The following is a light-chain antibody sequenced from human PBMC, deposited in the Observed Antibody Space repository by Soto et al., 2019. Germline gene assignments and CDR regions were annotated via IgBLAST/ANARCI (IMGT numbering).Light chain of an antibody. J-gene: IGKJ1*01. CDR3: LQGSSWPQT. Sequence: EIVLIQSPATLSLSPGERATLSCRASQSVSSYLAWYQQKPGQAPRLLIYDASNRATGIPARFSGRGSGTDFTLTISSLDPEDFAVYFCLQGSSWPQTFGQGTKVEVK. CDR1: QSVSSY. CDR2: DAS. V-gene: IGKV3-11*01.